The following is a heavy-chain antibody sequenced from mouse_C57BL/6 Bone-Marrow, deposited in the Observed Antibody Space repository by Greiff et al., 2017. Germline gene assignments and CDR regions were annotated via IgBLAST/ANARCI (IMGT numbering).Heavy chain of an antibody. CDR2: ISSGGSYT. Sequence: EVKVVESGGDLVKPGGSLKFSCAASGFTFSSYGMSWVRQTPDKRLEWVATISSGGSYTYYPDSVKGRFTISRDNAKNTLYLQMRSLKSEDTAMYYCTRITTVVVPMDYWGQGTSVTVSS. V-gene: IGHV5-6*01. CDR3: TRITTVVVPMDY. CDR1: GFTFSSYG. J-gene: IGHJ4*01. D-gene: IGHD1-1*01.